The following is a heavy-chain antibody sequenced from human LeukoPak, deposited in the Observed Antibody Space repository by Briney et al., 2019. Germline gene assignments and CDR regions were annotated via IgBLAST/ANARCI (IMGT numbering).Heavy chain of an antibody. D-gene: IGHD6-6*01. V-gene: IGHV1-46*01. Sequence: GASVKVSCKASGYTFTSYYMHWVRQAPGQGLEWMGIINPSGGSTSYAQKFQGRVTMTRDTSTSTAYMELRSLRSDDTAVYYCARKRTSIAAPPNDYWGQGTLVTVSS. J-gene: IGHJ4*02. CDR2: INPSGGST. CDR3: ARKRTSIAAPPNDY. CDR1: GYTFTSYY.